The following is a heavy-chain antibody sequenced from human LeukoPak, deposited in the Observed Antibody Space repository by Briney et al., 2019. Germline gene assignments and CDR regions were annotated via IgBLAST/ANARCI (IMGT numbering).Heavy chain of an antibody. D-gene: IGHD2-2*01. Sequence: ASVKVSCKASGYTFTSYGISWVRQAPGQGLEWMGWISADNGNTNYAQNLQGRVTMTTDTSTSTAYMELRSLRSDDTAVYYCARATYSTTWGIGDFDDWGQGTLVTVSS. CDR3: ARATYSTTWGIGDFDD. CDR1: GYTFTSYG. V-gene: IGHV1-18*01. J-gene: IGHJ4*02. CDR2: ISADNGNT.